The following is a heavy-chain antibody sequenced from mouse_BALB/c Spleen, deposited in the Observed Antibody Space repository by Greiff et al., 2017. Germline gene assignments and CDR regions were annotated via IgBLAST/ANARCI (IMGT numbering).Heavy chain of an antibody. CDR3: TRSRTARAYYYAMDY. D-gene: IGHD3-2*01. Sequence: VKLMESGAELVKPGASVKLSCKASGYTFTSYYMYWVKQRPGQGLEWIGEINPSNGGTNFNEKFKSKATLTVDKSSSTAYMQLSSLTSEDSAVYYCTRSRTARAYYYAMDYWGQGTSVTVSS. CDR2: INPSNGGT. J-gene: IGHJ4*01. V-gene: IGHV1S81*02. CDR1: GYTFTSYY.